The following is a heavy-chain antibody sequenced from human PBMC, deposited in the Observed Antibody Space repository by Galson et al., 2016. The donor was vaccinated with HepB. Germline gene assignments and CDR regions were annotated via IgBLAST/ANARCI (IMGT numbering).Heavy chain of an antibody. V-gene: IGHV4-30-4*08. CDR3: ARNYGYSFGSGADY. D-gene: IGHD5-18*01. Sequence: TLSLTCTVSNGSISSGGYFWSWIRQHPGKGLEWIGYIYSTGSTHYNPSLRSRLTISVDTSKNQFSLKLRSVTAADTAVYYCARNYGYSFGSGADYWGQGTLVTVSS. J-gene: IGHJ4*02. CDR1: NGSISSGGYF. CDR2: IYSTGST.